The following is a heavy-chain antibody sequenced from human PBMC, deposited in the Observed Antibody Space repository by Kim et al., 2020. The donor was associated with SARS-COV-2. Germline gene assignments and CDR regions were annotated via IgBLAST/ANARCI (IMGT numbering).Heavy chain of an antibody. J-gene: IGHJ4*02. CDR1: GFTFSSYG. CDR3: AKVDYGDYVPNY. V-gene: IGHV3-30*18. D-gene: IGHD4-17*01. Sequence: GGSLRLSCAASGFTFSSYGMHWVRQAPGKGLEWVAVISYDGSNKYYADSVKGRFTISRDNSKNTLYLQMNSLRAEDTAVYYCAKVDYGDYVPNYWGQGTLVTVSS. CDR2: ISYDGSNK.